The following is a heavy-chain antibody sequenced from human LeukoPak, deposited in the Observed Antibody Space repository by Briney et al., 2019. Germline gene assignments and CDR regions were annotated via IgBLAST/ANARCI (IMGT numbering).Heavy chain of an antibody. V-gene: IGHV4-34*01. Sequence: SETLSLTCAVYGGSFSGYYWSWIRQPPGKGLEWIGEINHSGSTNYNPSLKSRVTISVDTSKNQFSLKLSSVTAADTAVYYCARDLSSVGFDPWGQGTLVTVSS. D-gene: IGHD2-2*01. J-gene: IGHJ5*02. CDR3: ARDLSSVGFDP. CDR2: INHSGST. CDR1: GGSFSGYY.